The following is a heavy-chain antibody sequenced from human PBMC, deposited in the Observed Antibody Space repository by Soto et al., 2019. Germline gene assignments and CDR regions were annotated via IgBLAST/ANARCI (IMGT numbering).Heavy chain of an antibody. V-gene: IGHV3-23*01. CDR3: AKDKYCSGGSCYSTAYYYYGMDV. D-gene: IGHD2-15*01. CDR1: GFTFSSYA. J-gene: IGHJ6*02. CDR2: ISGSGGST. Sequence: EVQLLESGGGLVQPGGSLRLSCEASGFTFSSYAMSWVRQAPGKGLEWVSAISGSGGSTYYADSVKGRFTISRDNSKNTLYLQMNILRPEDTAVYYCAKDKYCSGGSCYSTAYYYYGMDVWGQGTTVTVSS.